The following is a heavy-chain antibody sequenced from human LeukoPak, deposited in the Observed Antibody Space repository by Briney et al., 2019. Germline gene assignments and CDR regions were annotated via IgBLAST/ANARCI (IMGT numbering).Heavy chain of an antibody. J-gene: IGHJ4*02. D-gene: IGHD2-2*01. CDR1: GGSISSGDYY. CDR3: ARARYCSSTSCVALDY. CDR2: IYYSGGT. V-gene: IGHV4-30-4*08. Sequence: PSETLSLTCTVSGGSISSGDYYWSWIRQPPGKGLEWIGYIYYSGGTYYNPSLKSRVTISVDTSKNQFSLKLSSVTAADTAVYYCARARYCSSTSCVALDYWGQGTLVTVSS.